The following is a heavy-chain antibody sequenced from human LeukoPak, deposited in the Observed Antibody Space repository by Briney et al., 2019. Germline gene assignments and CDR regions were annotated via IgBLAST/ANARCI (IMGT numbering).Heavy chain of an antibody. J-gene: IGHJ4*02. CDR2: IDHTGST. V-gene: IGHV4-34*01. D-gene: IGHD3-10*01. CDR1: GGSFSGYY. Sequence: SETLSLTCAVYGGSFSGYYWCWIRHHPGRGLEWIGEIDHTGSTHYNPSLKSRVTMSVDASKNQFSLKLTFVTAADTAVYYCARVRGLWFGVRNDSWGQGTLVTVSS. CDR3: ARVRGLWFGVRNDS.